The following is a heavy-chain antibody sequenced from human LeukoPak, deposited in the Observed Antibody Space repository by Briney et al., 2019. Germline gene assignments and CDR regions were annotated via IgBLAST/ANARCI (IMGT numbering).Heavy chain of an antibody. Sequence: PGGSLRLSCEASGFSFSTNSMNWVRQAPGKGLEWVSYISSGSMIIYYADSVEGRFTISRDNAKNSLFLQMNSLRDEDTAVYYCAREGGHDYWGQGTLVTVSS. CDR3: AREGGHDY. CDR1: GFSFSTNS. D-gene: IGHD3-16*01. V-gene: IGHV3-48*02. J-gene: IGHJ4*02. CDR2: ISSGSMII.